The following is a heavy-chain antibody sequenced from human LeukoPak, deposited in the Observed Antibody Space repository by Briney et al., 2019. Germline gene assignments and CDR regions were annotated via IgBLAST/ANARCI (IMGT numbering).Heavy chain of an antibody. CDR2: ISSTHYI. CDR3: ARDLLDTTMGDAYYYYGMDV. V-gene: IGHV3-21*01. CDR1: GFTFSSYS. Sequence: GGSLRLSCAASGFTFSSYSMNWVRQAPGKGLEWVSSISSTHYIYYADSLKGRFTISRDNAKRSLYLQMNSLRAEDTAVYYCARDLLDTTMGDAYYYYGMDVWGQGTTVTVSS. D-gene: IGHD5-18*01. J-gene: IGHJ6*02.